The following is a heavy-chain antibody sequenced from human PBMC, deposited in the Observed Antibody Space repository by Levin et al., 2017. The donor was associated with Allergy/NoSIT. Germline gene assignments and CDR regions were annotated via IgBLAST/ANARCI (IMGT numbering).Heavy chain of an antibody. CDR1: GFTFSSYW. CDR2: INQGGSGK. D-gene: IGHD3-10*01. CDR3: ARVDDTSSGYFQH. V-gene: IGHV3-7*01. Sequence: PGGSLRLSCAASGFTFSSYWMSWVRQAPGKGLEWVANINQGGSGKYYVDSVKARFTISRDNAKNSLSLQMNSLRAEDTAVYYCARVDDTSSGYFQHWGQGTLVTVSS. J-gene: IGHJ1*01.